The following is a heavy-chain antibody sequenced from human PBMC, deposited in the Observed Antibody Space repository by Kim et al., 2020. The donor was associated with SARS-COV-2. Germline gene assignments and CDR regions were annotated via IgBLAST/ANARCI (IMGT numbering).Heavy chain of an antibody. D-gene: IGHD3-3*01. V-gene: IGHV4-34*01. CDR1: GGSFSGYY. CDR2: INHSGKT. Sequence: SETLSLTCGVYGGSFSGYYWTWIRQSPGRGLEWIGEINHSGKTNYIPSLKSRVTISVDTSQNQFSLKLNSVTAADTAVYYCARNDFWSGPTTVDAFDLWGPGTTVTVYS. CDR3: ARNDFWSGPTTVDAFDL. J-gene: IGHJ3*01.